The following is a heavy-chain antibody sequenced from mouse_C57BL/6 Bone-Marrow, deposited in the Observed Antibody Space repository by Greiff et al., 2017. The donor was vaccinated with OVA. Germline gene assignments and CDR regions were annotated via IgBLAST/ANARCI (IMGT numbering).Heavy chain of an antibody. CDR2: IYPGDGNT. Sequence: VQLQQSGPELVKPGASVKISCKASGYAFSSSWMNWVKQRPGKGLEWIGRIYPGDGNTNYNGKFKGKATLSADKSSSTAYMQLSSLTSEDSAVYFCGRVGYGYDGFAYWGQGTLVTVSA. D-gene: IGHD2-2*01. CDR1: GYAFSSSW. V-gene: IGHV1-82*01. J-gene: IGHJ3*01. CDR3: GRVGYGYDGFAY.